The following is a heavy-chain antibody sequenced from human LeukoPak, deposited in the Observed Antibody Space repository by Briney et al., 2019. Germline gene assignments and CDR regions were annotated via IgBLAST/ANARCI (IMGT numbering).Heavy chain of an antibody. CDR2: IYYSGST. V-gene: IGHV4-59*08. J-gene: IGHJ4*02. D-gene: IGHD2-15*01. CDR3: ARVCRGGSCNYFDY. Sequence: SETLSLTCTVSGGSISSYYWSWIRQPPGKGLEWIGYIYYSGSTNYNPSLKSRVTISVDTSKNQFSLKLSSVTAADTAVYYCARVCRGGSCNYFDYWGQGTLVTVSS. CDR1: GGSISSYY.